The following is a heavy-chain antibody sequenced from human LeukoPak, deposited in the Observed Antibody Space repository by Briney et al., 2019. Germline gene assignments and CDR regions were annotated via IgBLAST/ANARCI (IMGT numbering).Heavy chain of an antibody. CDR1: GGSLSGSY. CDR3: ARARRDSGFYKVDY. V-gene: IGHV4-34*01. CDR2: INHSGSA. D-gene: IGHD3-3*01. J-gene: IGHJ4*02. Sequence: SETLSLTCAVYGGSLSGSYWSWIRQPPGKGLEWIGEINHSGSANYNPSLKSRVTLSIDKSKNQFSLNLNSVTAADTAVYYRARARRDSGFYKVDYWGQGTLVTVSS.